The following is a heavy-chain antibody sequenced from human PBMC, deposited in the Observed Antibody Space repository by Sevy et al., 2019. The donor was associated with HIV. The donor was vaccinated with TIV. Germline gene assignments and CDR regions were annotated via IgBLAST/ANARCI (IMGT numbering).Heavy chain of an antibody. CDR1: GGSIISYF. CDR2: IYYSGSA. D-gene: IGHD2-2*02. V-gene: IGHV4-59*08. Sequence: SETLSLTCTVSGGSIISYFWSWIRQPPGKGLEWIGYIYYSGSANYNPSLKSRVTISVDTSKNQFSLRLSSVTAADTAVYYCARQPVWDCSSTSCYKYYGMDVWGQGTTVTVSS. J-gene: IGHJ6*02. CDR3: ARQPVWDCSSTSCYKYYGMDV.